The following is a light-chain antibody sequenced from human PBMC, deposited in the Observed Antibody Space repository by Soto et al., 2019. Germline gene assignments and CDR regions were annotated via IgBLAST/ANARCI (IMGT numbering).Light chain of an antibody. Sequence: DIVLTQSPGTLSLSPGERATLSCRASQSVHSNYLAWYQQKPGQAPRLLIYGASTRATGIPDRFSGSGSATDFTLTISRLEPEDFAVYYCQQYGTSPPLTFGGGTNVELK. V-gene: IGKV3-20*01. J-gene: IGKJ4*01. CDR1: QSVHSNY. CDR3: QQYGTSPPLT. CDR2: GAS.